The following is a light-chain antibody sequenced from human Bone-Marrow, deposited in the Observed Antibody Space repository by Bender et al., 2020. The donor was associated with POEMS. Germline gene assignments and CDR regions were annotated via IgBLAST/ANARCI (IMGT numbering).Light chain of an antibody. Sequence: QSALTQPRSVSGSPGQSVTISCTGSSSDVGGYNSVSWYLHHTGKAPELMIYDVSKRPSGVPDRFSGSKSDNTASLTISGLQAEDEADYYCCSYASNSYVFGAGTKVTVL. CDR3: CSYASNSYV. CDR2: DVS. V-gene: IGLV2-11*01. J-gene: IGLJ1*01. CDR1: SSDVGGYNS.